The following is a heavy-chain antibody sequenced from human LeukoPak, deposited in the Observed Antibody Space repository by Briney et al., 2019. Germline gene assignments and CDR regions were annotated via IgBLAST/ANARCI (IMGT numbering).Heavy chain of an antibody. D-gene: IGHD6-13*01. CDR3: TRGAGGIAAASYRGGWFDP. Sequence: TSETLSLTCTVSGGSISSYYWNWIRQPPGKGLEWIGEINHSGSTNYNPSLKSRITISVDTSKNQFSLKLSSVTAADTAVYYCTRGAGGIAAASYRGGWFDPWGQGTLVTVSS. V-gene: IGHV4-34*01. J-gene: IGHJ5*02. CDR1: GGSISSYY. CDR2: INHSGST.